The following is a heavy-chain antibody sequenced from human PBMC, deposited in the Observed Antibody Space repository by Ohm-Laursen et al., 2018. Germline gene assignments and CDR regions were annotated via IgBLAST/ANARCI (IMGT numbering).Heavy chain of an antibody. D-gene: IGHD3-22*01. V-gene: IGHV1-24*01. J-gene: IGHJ5*02. CDR2: FDPEDGET. CDR3: ARVEPYYYDSSGYSSWFDP. Sequence: ASVKVSCKISGYTLTELSMHWVRQAPGKGLEWMGGFDPEDGETIYAQKFQGRVTITADKSTSTAYMELSSLRSEDTAVYYCARVEPYYYDSSGYSSWFDPWGQGTLVTVSS. CDR1: GYTLTELS.